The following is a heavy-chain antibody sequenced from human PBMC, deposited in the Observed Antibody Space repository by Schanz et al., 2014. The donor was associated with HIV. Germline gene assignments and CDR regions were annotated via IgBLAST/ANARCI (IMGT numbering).Heavy chain of an antibody. V-gene: IGHV3-23*01. D-gene: IGHD4-4*01. J-gene: IGHJ6*02. CDR1: GLTLSSYG. CDR2: ISGSGIST. Sequence: EVQVLESGGDLVQPGGSLRLSCAASGLTLSSYGMSWVRQAPGKGLEWVSTISGSGISTYYADSVKGRFTISRDNAKNTLYLQMNSLRVEDTAVYYCARETVNYYYGMDVWGQGTTVTVSS. CDR3: ARETVNYYYGMDV.